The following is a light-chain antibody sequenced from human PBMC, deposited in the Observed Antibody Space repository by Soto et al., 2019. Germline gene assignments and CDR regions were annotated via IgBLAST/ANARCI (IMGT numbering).Light chain of an antibody. CDR2: DAS. Sequence: EIVLTQSPATLSLSPGERATLSCRASQSVSSYLAWYQQKPGQAPRLLIYDASNRATGIPARFSGSGSGTDFTLTISSLALEDFAVYYCQQRSNWPQWTFGQGTKVEIK. CDR1: QSVSSY. CDR3: QQRSNWPQWT. J-gene: IGKJ1*01. V-gene: IGKV3-11*01.